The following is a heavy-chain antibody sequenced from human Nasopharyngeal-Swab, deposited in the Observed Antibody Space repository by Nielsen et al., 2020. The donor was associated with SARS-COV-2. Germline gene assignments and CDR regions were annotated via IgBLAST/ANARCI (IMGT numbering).Heavy chain of an antibody. CDR3: AAGSYSSSYYYYYYMDV. Sequence: ASVKVSCKASGYTFTGYYMHWVRQAPGQGLEWMGRINPNSGGTNYAQKFQGRVTMTRDTSISTAYMELSSLRSEDTAVYYCAAGSYSSSYYYYYYMDVWGKGTTVTVSS. CDR1: GYTFTGYY. J-gene: IGHJ6*03. V-gene: IGHV1-2*06. CDR2: INPNSGGT. D-gene: IGHD6-13*01.